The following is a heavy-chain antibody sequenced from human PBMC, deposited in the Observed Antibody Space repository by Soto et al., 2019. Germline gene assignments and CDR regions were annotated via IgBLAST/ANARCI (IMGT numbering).Heavy chain of an antibody. J-gene: IGHJ4*02. CDR3: ATRGTSEIQTAAY. D-gene: IGHD2-15*01. CDR2: INRGASGT. V-gene: IGHV3-7*01. Sequence: EVQLVESGGDLVQPGGSLRLSCAGSGFIFSAYWMSWVRHAPGKGLEWVAMINRGASGTHYVDSVKGRFTISRDNAKNPLSLQMNSLSGEGTAGYYCATRGTSEIQTAAYWGQGSLVTVSS. CDR1: GFIFSAYW.